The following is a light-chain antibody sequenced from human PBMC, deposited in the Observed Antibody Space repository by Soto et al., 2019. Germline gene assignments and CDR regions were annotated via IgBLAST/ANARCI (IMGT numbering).Light chain of an antibody. CDR2: GVS. J-gene: IGKJ1*01. CDR3: QHSGDFRWT. CDR1: QNISTY. Sequence: EIVLTQSPATLSLSPGEGASLSCRASQNISTYLAWYQQRPGQVPRLLIYGVSKRAPAIPPRFSGSGSGTDFTLSVSGLETEDFAVYYCQHSGDFRWTFGQGTKVEVK. V-gene: IGKV3-11*01.